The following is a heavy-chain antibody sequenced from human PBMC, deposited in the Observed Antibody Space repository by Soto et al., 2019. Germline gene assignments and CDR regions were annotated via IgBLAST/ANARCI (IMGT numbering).Heavy chain of an antibody. CDR1: GFTFNSYW. Sequence: GGSLRLSCEASGFTFNSYWMSWVRQAPGKGREWVANIKQDGSGKDYVDSVKGRFTISRDNAKNSLYLQMNSLRAEDTAIYYCARDRSGYDYNWFDPWGQGILVTVSS. D-gene: IGHD5-12*01. CDR2: IKQDGSGK. J-gene: IGHJ5*02. V-gene: IGHV3-7*01. CDR3: ARDRSGYDYNWFDP.